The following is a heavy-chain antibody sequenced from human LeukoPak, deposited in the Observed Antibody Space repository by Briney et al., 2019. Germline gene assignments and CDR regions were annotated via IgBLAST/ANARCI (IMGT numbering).Heavy chain of an antibody. CDR1: GGSISSYY. CDR3: ARHIRGYYDSSGYYDDAFDI. V-gene: IGHV4-4*09. CDR2: IYTSGST. J-gene: IGHJ3*02. Sequence: SETLSLTCTVSGGSISSYYWSWIRQPPGKGLEWIGYIYTSGSTNYNPSLKSRVTISVDTSKNQFSLKLSSVTAADTAVYYCARHIRGYYDSSGYYDDAFDIWGRGTMVTVSS. D-gene: IGHD3-22*01.